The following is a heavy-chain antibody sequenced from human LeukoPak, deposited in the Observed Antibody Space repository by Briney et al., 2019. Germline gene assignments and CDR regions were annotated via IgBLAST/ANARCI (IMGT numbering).Heavy chain of an antibody. CDR2: IDYSGST. CDR1: GGSISSYY. V-gene: IGHV4-59*08. D-gene: IGHD5-18*01. J-gene: IGHJ4*02. CDR3: ARTDGKQLPPRF. Sequence: NSSETLSLTCTVSGGSISSYYWSWIRQPPGKGLEWIGYIDYSGSTNYNTSLKSRVTISVDTSKNQFSLKLSSVTAADTAVYFCARTDGKQLPPRFWGQGTLVTVSS.